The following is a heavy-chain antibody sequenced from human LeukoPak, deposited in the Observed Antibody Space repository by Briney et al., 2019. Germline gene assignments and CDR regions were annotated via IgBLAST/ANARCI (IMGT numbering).Heavy chain of an antibody. CDR1: GFTFSNYG. J-gene: IGHJ4*02. V-gene: IGHV3-23*01. Sequence: GGSLRLSCAASGFTFSNYGMSSVRQAPGKGPEWLSGISMTGGSTYYTDSVKGRFTISRDNSKNTLYLQMNSLRAEDTAVYYCARDPRIQGYNYGAVLDYWGQGILVTVSS. CDR3: ARDPRIQGYNYGAVLDY. CDR2: ISMTGGST. D-gene: IGHD5-18*01.